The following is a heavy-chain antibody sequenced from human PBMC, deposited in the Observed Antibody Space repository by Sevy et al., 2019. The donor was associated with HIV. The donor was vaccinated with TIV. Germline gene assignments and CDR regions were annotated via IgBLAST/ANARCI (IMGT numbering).Heavy chain of an antibody. J-gene: IGHJ4*02. Sequence: GGSLRLSCAASGFTFSSYAMSWVRQAPGKGLEWVSAISGSGGSTYYADSVKGRFTISRDNSKNTLYLQMNSLRAEDTAVYYCVTHRRGGVSYYFDYWGQGTLVTVSS. CDR1: GFTFSSYA. CDR2: ISGSGGST. V-gene: IGHV3-23*01. CDR3: VTHRRGGVSYYFDY. D-gene: IGHD3-3*01.